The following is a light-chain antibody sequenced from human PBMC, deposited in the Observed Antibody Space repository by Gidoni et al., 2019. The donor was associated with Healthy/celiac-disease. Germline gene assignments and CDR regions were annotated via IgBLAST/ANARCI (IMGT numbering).Light chain of an antibody. CDR2: AAS. CDR1: QSISSY. J-gene: IGKJ4*01. CDR3: QQSYSTPLT. Sequence: DIQMTQSPSSLSAFVGDRVTITCRASQSISSYLNWYQQKPGKAPNLLIYAASSLQSGVPSRFTGSGSVTDFTLTISSLQPEDFATYYCQQSYSTPLTCXGXTKVEIK. V-gene: IGKV1-39*01.